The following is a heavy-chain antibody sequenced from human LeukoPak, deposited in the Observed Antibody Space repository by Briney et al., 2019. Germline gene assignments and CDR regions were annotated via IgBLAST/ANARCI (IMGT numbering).Heavy chain of an antibody. CDR1: GFTFSSYG. J-gene: IGHJ4*02. V-gene: IGHV3-30*02. D-gene: IGHD3-22*01. CDR2: IRYDGSNK. Sequence: GGSLRLSCAAPGFTFSSYGMHWVRQAPGKGLEWVAFIRYDGSNKYYADSVKGRFTISRDNSKNTLYLQMNSLRAEDTAVYYCASVHSSGYYYWGQGTLVTVSS. CDR3: ASVHSSGYYY.